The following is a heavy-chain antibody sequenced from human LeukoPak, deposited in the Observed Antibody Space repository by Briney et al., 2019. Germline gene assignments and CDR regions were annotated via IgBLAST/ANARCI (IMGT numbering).Heavy chain of an antibody. V-gene: IGHV1-3*03. CDR3: AKRSSTSSGYFDL. J-gene: IGHJ4*02. CDR2: INAGNGNT. CDR1: GYTFTSYA. D-gene: IGHD3-22*01. Sequence: ASVKVSCKASGYTFTSYAIHWVRQAPGQRLEWMGWINAGNGNTRYSQEFQGRVTITRDTSASTAYMELSSLRAEDTAIYYCAKRSSTSSGYFDLWGWGTLVTVSS.